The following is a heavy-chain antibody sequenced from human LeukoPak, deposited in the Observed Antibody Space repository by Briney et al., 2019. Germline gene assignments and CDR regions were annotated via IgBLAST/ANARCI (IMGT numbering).Heavy chain of an antibody. V-gene: IGHV3-23*01. D-gene: IGHD3-3*01. CDR2: ISGSAVIT. CDR3: AKSRLSGINDAFDI. Sequence: GGSLRLSCAASGFTFSSYGMSWVRQAPGKGLEWVSAISGSAVITFYADSAKGRFTISRDNSKNTLYLQMNSLRAEDTALYYCAKSRLSGINDAFDIWGQGTMVTVSS. J-gene: IGHJ3*02. CDR1: GFTFSSYG.